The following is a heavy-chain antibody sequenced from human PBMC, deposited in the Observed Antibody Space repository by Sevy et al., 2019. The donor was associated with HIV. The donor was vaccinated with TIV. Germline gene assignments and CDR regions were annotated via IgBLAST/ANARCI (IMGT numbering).Heavy chain of an antibody. D-gene: IGHD3-9*01. J-gene: IGHJ5*02. Sequence: GGSLRLSCAASGFTFSIYGMHWVRQAPGKGLEWVSTISVSGDSTYYADSVKGRFTISRDNSKNTLYLQMNTLRAEDTALYYCAKDHDNNWFDPWGQGTLVTVSS. CDR3: AKDHDNNWFDP. CDR2: ISVSGDST. V-gene: IGHV3-23*01. CDR1: GFTFSIYG.